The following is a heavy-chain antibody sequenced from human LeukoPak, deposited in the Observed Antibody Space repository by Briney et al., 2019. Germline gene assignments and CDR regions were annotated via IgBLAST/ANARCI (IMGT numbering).Heavy chain of an antibody. CDR3: ARFEVVTAIDAFDI. D-gene: IGHD2-21*02. V-gene: IGHV4-34*01. Sequence: PSETLSLTCAVYGGSFSGYYWTWIRQPPGKGLEWIGEINHGRSTNYNPSLKSRVTISLDTSKNQFSLKLSSVTAADTAVYYCARFEVVTAIDAFDIWGQGTMVTVSS. CDR2: INHGRST. J-gene: IGHJ3*02. CDR1: GGSFSGYY.